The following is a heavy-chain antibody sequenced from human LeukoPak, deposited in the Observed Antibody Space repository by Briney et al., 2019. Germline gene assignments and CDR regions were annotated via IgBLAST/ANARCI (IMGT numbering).Heavy chain of an antibody. CDR2: IYYSGST. J-gene: IGHJ6*03. D-gene: IGHD3-10*01. V-gene: IGHV4-38-2*02. CDR3: ARHFQHYSGRYSSGYYYYYMDV. Sequence: SETLSLTCTVSGYSISSGYYWGWIRQPPGKGLEWIGSIYYSGSTYYNPSLKSRVTISVDTSKNQFSLKLSSVTAADTAVYYCARHFQHYSGRYSSGYYYYYMDVWGKGTTVTISS. CDR1: GYSISSGYY.